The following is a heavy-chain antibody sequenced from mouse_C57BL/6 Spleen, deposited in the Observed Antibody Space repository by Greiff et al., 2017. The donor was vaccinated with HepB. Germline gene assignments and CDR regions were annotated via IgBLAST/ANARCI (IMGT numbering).Heavy chain of an antibody. Sequence: QVQLQQPGAELVKPGASVKMSCKASGYTFTSYWITWVKQRPGQGLEWIGDIYPGSGSTNYNEKFKSKATLTVDTSSSTAYMQLSSLTSEDSAVYYCARFDYGSSYESYYYAMDYWGQGTSVTVSS. V-gene: IGHV1-55*01. CDR1: GYTFTSYW. CDR2: IYPGSGST. D-gene: IGHD1-1*01. J-gene: IGHJ4*01. CDR3: ARFDYGSSYESYYYAMDY.